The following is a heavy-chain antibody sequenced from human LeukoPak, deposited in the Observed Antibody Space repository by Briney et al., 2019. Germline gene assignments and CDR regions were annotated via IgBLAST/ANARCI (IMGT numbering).Heavy chain of an antibody. Sequence: PGGSLRLSCSASGFTFSIYDMHWVRRAPGKGLEYVSAISSNGGSTYYADSVKGRFTISRDNSKNTLYLQMSSLRAEGTAVYYCVNEVGTYYYGMDVWGQGTTVTVSS. CDR2: ISSNGGST. CDR3: VNEVGTYYYGMDV. V-gene: IGHV3-64D*06. CDR1: GFTFSIYD. J-gene: IGHJ6*02. D-gene: IGHD1-1*01.